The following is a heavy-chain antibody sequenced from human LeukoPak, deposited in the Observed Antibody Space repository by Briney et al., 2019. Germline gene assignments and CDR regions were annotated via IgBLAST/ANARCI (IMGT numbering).Heavy chain of an antibody. V-gene: IGHV3-7*01. J-gene: IGHJ1*01. CDR2: IKEDGSVK. CDR3: ARDQNFQQ. CDR1: GFTFNIYW. Sequence: GGSLRLSCAASGFTFNIYWMSWVRQAPGKGLEWVANIKEDGSVKYYVDSVKGRFTISRDNTKNSLYLQMNSLRVEDTAVYYCARDQNFQQWGQGTLVTASS.